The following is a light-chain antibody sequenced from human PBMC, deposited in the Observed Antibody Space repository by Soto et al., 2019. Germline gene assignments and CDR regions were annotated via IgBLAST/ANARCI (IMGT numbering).Light chain of an antibody. CDR3: SSYAGSMTWV. Sequence: QSALTQPASVSGSPEQSITISCTGPGSDVGSFDLVSWYQQHPGKAPKLIIFEGSKRPSGVSNRFSGSKSDNRASLTISGPQAEDEADYYCSSYAGSMTWVFGGGTKVTVL. CDR1: GSDVGSFDL. CDR2: EGS. V-gene: IGLV2-23*01. J-gene: IGLJ3*02.